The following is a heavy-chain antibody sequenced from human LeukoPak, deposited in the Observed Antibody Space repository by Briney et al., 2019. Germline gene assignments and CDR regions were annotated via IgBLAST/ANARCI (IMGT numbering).Heavy chain of an antibody. D-gene: IGHD6-19*01. J-gene: IGHJ4*02. Sequence: QSGGSLRLSCAASGFTFSSYGMHWVRQAPGKGLEWVAFIRYDGSNKYYADSVKGRLTISRDNSKNTLYLQMNSLRAEDTAVYYCAKDQEEQWLECLDYWGQGTLVTVSS. V-gene: IGHV3-30*02. CDR1: GFTFSSYG. CDR3: AKDQEEQWLECLDY. CDR2: IRYDGSNK.